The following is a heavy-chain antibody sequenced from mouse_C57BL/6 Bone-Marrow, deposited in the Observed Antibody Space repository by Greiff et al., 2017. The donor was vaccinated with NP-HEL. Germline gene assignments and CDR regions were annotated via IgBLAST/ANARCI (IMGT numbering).Heavy chain of an antibody. V-gene: IGHV1-64*01. D-gene: IGHD1-1*01. Sequence: VQLQQPGAELVKPGASVKLSCKASGYTFTSYWMHWVKQRPGQGLEWIGMIHPNSGSTNYNEKFKSKATLTVDKSSSTAYMQLSSLTSEDSAVYDCARLNYYGSSYSAWFAYWGQGTLVTVSA. CDR3: ARLNYYGSSYSAWFAY. CDR2: IHPNSGST. J-gene: IGHJ3*01. CDR1: GYTFTSYW.